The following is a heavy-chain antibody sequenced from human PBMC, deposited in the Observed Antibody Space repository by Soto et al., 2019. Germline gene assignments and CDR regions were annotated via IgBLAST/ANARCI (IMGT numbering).Heavy chain of an antibody. J-gene: IGHJ4*02. CDR2: VDRAGST. V-gene: IGHV3-23*01. D-gene: IGHD3-10*01. CDR3: AKHRLARGIDY. CDR1: GFTFSNYD. Sequence: GGSLRLSCVASGFTFSNYDMSWVRQAPGKGLKWVSTVDRAGSTYYADSVTGRFTISRDNSRNTLSLQMNSLRAEDTAVYYCAKHRLARGIDYWGQGTPVTVSS.